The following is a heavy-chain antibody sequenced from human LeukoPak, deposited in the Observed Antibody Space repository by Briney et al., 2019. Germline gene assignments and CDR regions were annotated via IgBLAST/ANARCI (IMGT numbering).Heavy chain of an antibody. V-gene: IGHV3-48*03. CDR2: ISSSGSTI. CDR1: GLTFSSYE. Sequence: AGGSLRVSCAASGLTFSSYEMNWVRQAPGKGLEWVSYISSSGSTIYYADSVKGRFTISRDNAKNSLYLQMNSLRAEDTAVYYCARVPNHIVVVVAATQYFDYWGQGTLVTVSS. CDR3: ARVPNHIVVVVAATQYFDY. D-gene: IGHD2-15*01. J-gene: IGHJ4*02.